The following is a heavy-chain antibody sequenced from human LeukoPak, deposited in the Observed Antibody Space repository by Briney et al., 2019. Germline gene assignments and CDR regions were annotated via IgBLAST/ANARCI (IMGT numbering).Heavy chain of an antibody. V-gene: IGHV4-34*01. CDR1: GVTFSNYY. D-gene: IGHD6-19*01. CDR3: TRAVAGNPD. J-gene: IGHJ4*02. Sequence: SETLSLTCAVSGVTFSNYYWSWVRQSPRLGLEWIGEINHSGYTNYNPSLKSRVTMSIDTSKNQFSLRLTSVSAADTGVYYCTRAVAGNPDWGQGILVTVSS. CDR2: INHSGYT.